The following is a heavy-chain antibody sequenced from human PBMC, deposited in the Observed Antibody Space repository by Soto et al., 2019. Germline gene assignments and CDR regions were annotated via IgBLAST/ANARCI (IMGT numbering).Heavy chain of an antibody. CDR2: IYYSGST. D-gene: IGHD3-3*01. V-gene: IGHV4-59*01. Sequence: PSETLSLTXTVSGGSISSYYWSWIRQPPGKGLEWIGYIYYSGSTNYNPSLKSRVTISVDTSKNQFSLKLSSVTAADTAVYYCARGAETYYDFWSGYYPPMGFDYWGQGTLVTVSS. CDR1: GGSISSYY. CDR3: ARGAETYYDFWSGYYPPMGFDY. J-gene: IGHJ4*02.